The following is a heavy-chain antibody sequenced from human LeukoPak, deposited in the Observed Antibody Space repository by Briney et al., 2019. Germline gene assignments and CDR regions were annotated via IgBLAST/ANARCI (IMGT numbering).Heavy chain of an antibody. CDR3: ARASLEGGSGSYWRGYYYYYMDV. D-gene: IGHD3-10*01. Sequence: SETLSLTCTVSGGSISSYYWSWIRQSPGKGLECIGYIHYTGSTNYNPSLKSRVTISVETSKNQFSLKLKSVTAADTAVYYCARASLEGGSGSYWRGYYYYYMDVWGKGTTVTISS. V-gene: IGHV4-59*01. J-gene: IGHJ6*03. CDR2: IHYTGST. CDR1: GGSISSYY.